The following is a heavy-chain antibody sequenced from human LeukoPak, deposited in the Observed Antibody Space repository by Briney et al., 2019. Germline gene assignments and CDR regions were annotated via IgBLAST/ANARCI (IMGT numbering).Heavy chain of an antibody. CDR1: GFTFSSYS. J-gene: IGHJ4*02. Sequence: PGGSLRFSCAASGFTFSSYSMNWVRQAPGKGLEWVSYISGSSGTKYYADSVKGRFTISRDNAKNSLYLQMNSLRAEDTAVYYCARAPYTSGWYRGDNDYWGQGTLVTVSS. CDR2: ISGSSGTK. V-gene: IGHV3-48*01. CDR3: ARAPYTSGWYRGDNDY. D-gene: IGHD6-19*01.